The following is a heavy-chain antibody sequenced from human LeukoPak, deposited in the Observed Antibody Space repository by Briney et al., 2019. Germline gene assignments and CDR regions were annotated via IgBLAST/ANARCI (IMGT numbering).Heavy chain of an antibody. CDR2: INPNGVNT. J-gene: IGHJ4*02. Sequence: ASVKVSCKASGYIFTNYYMHWVRQAPGQGLEWMGIINPNGVNTNYAQNFQGRVTMTRDMSTNTIYMELSSLRSEDTAVYYCARERGDYLTDWGQGTLVTVSS. D-gene: IGHD4-17*01. CDR3: ARERGDYLTD. CDR1: GYIFTNYY. V-gene: IGHV1-46*01.